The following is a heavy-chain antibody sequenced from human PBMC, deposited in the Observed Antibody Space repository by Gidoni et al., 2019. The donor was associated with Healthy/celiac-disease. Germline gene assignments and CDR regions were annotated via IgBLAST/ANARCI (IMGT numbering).Heavy chain of an antibody. Sequence: QVQLQQWCAGLLKPSETLSLTCAVYGGSFRGYYWSWIRQPPGKGLEWIGEINHSASTNYNPSLKSRVTISVDTSKNQFSLKLSSVTAADTAVYYWARIRAIFGVENWGQGTLVTVSS. J-gene: IGHJ4*02. CDR1: GGSFRGYY. CDR2: INHSAST. D-gene: IGHD3-3*01. V-gene: IGHV4-34*01. CDR3: ARIRAIFGVEN.